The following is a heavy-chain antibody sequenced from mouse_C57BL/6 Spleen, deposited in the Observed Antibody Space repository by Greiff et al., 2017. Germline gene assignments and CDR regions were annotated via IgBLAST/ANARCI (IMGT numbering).Heavy chain of an antibody. CDR2: IRNKANGYTT. V-gene: IGHV7-3*01. CDR3: ARILLRSYYAMDY. D-gene: IGHD1-1*01. Sequence: DVKLVESGGGLVQPGGSLSLSCAASGFTFTDYYMSWVRQPPGKALEWLGFIRNKANGYTTEYSASVKGRFTISRDNSQSILYLQMNALRAEDSATYYCARILLRSYYAMDYWGQGTSVTVAS. CDR1: GFTFTDYY. J-gene: IGHJ4*01.